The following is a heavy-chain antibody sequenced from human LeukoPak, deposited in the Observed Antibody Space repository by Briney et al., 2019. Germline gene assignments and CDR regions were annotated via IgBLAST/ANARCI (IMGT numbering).Heavy chain of an antibody. D-gene: IGHD6-13*01. J-gene: IGHJ4*02. CDR3: AKGSISVARNYFDS. CDR2: ISDSSYST. CDR1: GFTFSNYA. V-gene: IGHV3-23*01. Sequence: GGSLRLSCAASGFTFSNYAMSWVRQAPGRGLEWVSVISDSSYSTYYTDSVKGRFTISRDNSKNTLYLQMNNLRAEDTALYFCAKGSISVARNYFDSWGQGTLVIVSS.